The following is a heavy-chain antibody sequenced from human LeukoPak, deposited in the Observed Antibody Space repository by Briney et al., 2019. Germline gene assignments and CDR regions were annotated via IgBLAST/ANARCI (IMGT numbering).Heavy chain of an antibody. CDR2: ISYDGNAK. CDR3: AREVLYMLAAPDY. Sequence: GGSLRLSCATSGFTFSSDGLHWVRQAPGKGLEWVAIISYDGNAKHYADSVKGRFTISRDNSKNTLYLEMSSLRPEDTAVYYCAREVLYMLAAPDYWGQGTLVTVSS. V-gene: IGHV3-30*03. CDR1: GFTFSSDG. J-gene: IGHJ4*02. D-gene: IGHD2-15*01.